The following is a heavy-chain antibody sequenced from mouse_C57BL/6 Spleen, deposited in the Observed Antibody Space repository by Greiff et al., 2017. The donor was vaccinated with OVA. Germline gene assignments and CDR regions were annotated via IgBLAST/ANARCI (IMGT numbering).Heavy chain of an antibody. J-gene: IGHJ1*03. CDR3: AREDWDVRYFDV. V-gene: IGHV5-4*01. CDR1: GFTFSSYA. CDR2: ISDGGSYT. D-gene: IGHD4-1*01. Sequence: EVKLMESGGGLVKPGGSLKLSCAASGFTFSSYAMSWVRQTPEKRLEWVATISDGGSYTYYPDNVKGRFTISRDNAKNNLYLQMSHLKSEDTAMYYCAREDWDVRYFDVWGTGTTVTVSS.